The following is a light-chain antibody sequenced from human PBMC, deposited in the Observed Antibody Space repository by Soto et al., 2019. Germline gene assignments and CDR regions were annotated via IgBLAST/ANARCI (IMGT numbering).Light chain of an antibody. CDR1: QSVRSN. Sequence: ETVMTQSPATLSVSPGDRATLSCRASQSVRSNLAWYQQKPGQPPSLLIYDSATRATGGPARFSGSRSGTEFTLTISSLQSEDFAVYYCQQYDNWPPCTFGQGTKVEIK. J-gene: IGKJ1*01. V-gene: IGKV3-15*01. CDR3: QQYDNWPPCT. CDR2: DSA.